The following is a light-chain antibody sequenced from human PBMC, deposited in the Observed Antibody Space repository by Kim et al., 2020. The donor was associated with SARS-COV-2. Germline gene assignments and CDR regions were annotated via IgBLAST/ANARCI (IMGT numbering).Light chain of an antibody. V-gene: IGLV10-54*01. CDR2: RNN. J-gene: IGLJ3*02. CDR3: SGWDSSLSAWV. CDR1: SNNVGYQG. Sequence: QAGLTQPPSVSKALRQTATLTCTGDSNNVGYQGEAWLQQHEGHPPKLLFYRNNNRPSGISERFSASRSGNTASLTITGLQPEDEADYYCSGWDSSLSAWVYGGGTQLTVL.